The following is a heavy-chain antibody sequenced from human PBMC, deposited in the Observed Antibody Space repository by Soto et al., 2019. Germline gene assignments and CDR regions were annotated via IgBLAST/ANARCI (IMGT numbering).Heavy chain of an antibody. V-gene: IGHV1-3*01. J-gene: IGHJ6*02. CDR1: GYTFTSYA. D-gene: IGHD2-21*02. CDR3: ASEYCGGDCYSSARYGMDV. CDR2: INAGNGNT. Sequence: QVQLVQSGAEVKKPGASVKVSCKASGYTFTSYAMHWVRQAPGQRLEWMGWINAGNGNTKYSQKFQGRVTITRDTSASTAYMELSSLRSEDTAVYYCASEYCGGDCYSSARYGMDVWGRGTTVTVSS.